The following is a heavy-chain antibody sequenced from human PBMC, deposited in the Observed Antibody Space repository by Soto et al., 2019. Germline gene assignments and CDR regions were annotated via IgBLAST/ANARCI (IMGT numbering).Heavy chain of an antibody. CDR2: ISAYNGNT. J-gene: IGHJ5*02. V-gene: IGHV1-18*01. CDR3: ARFVDSSRWGSWFDP. D-gene: IGHD6-13*01. Sequence: QVQLVQSGAEVKKPGASVQVSCKASGYTFTSYGISWVRQAPGRVLEWMGWISAYNGNTNYAQKLQGRVTMTTVTSTSTAYMELRSLRSDDTAVYYCARFVDSSRWGSWFDPWGQGTLVTVST. CDR1: GYTFTSYG.